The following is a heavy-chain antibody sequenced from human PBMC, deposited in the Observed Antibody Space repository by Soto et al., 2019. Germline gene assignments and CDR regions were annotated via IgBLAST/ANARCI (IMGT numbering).Heavy chain of an antibody. CDR2: ASYDGSYK. CDR1: GFTFSRFG. D-gene: IGHD5-12*01. J-gene: IGHJ4*02. V-gene: IGHV3-30*18. Sequence: QVQLVESGGGVVQPGRSLRLSCAASGFTFSRFGMHRVRQAPGKGLEWVAVASYDGSYKYYADSVKGRFTISRDNSKNTLYLQMNSLRAEDTAVYYCAKERSVVATTPDFDYWGQGTLVTVSS. CDR3: AKERSVVATTPDFDY.